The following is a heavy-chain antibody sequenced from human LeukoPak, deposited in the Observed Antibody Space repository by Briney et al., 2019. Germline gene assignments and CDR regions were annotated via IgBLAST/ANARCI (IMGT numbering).Heavy chain of an antibody. D-gene: IGHD3-3*01. V-gene: IGHV4-59*01. CDR1: GGYISSYC. CDR2: VDYSGST. Sequence: SETLSLTCTVSGGYISSYCWSWIRQPPGKGLEWIGYVDYSGSTNYNPSLKSRVTISVDTSKNQFSLKLSSVTAADTAVYYCARDKDGVVIFHWGQGTLVTVSS. J-gene: IGHJ4*02. CDR3: ARDKDGVVIFH.